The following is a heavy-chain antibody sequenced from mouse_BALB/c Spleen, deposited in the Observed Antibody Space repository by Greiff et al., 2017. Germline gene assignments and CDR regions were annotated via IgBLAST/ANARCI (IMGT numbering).Heavy chain of an antibody. CDR3: VRHDYYDCDGFAY. CDR1: GFTFNTYA. J-gene: IGHJ3*01. Sequence: EVQGVESGGGLVQPKGSLKLSCAASGFTFNTYAMNWVRQAPGKGVEWVARIRSKSNNYATYYADSVKDRFTISRDDSQSMLYLQMNNLKTEDTAMYYCVRHDYYDCDGFAYWGQGTLVTVSA. CDR2: IRSKSNNYAT. D-gene: IGHD2-4*01. V-gene: IGHV10-1*02.